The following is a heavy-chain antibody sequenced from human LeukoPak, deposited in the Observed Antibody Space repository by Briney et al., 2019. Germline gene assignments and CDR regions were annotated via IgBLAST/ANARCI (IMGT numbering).Heavy chain of an antibody. J-gene: IGHJ5*02. V-gene: IGHV4-59*11. CDR1: GGSISSHY. D-gene: IGHD3-22*01. CDR3: ARSEDSSGYYVDWFDP. Sequence: SETLSLTCTVSGGSISSHYWSWIRQPPGKGLEWIGYIYYSGGTNYNPSLKSRVTISVDTSKNQFSLKLSSVTAADTAVYYCARSEDSSGYYVDWFDPWGQGTLVTVSS. CDR2: IYYSGGT.